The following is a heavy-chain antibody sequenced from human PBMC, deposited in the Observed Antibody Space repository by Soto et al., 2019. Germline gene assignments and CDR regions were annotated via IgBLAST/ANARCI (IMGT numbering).Heavy chain of an antibody. J-gene: IGHJ1*01. D-gene: IGHD1-26*01. CDR1: GYSFTSYW. CDR2: IYPGDSDT. CDR3: ARFPQYSGSYFMYFQH. Sequence: PGESLKISCKGSGYSFTSYWIGWVRQMPGKGLEWMGIIYPGDSDTRYSPSFQGQVTISADKSISTAYLQWSSLKASDTAMYYCARFPQYSGSYFMYFQHWGQGTLVTVSS. V-gene: IGHV5-51*01.